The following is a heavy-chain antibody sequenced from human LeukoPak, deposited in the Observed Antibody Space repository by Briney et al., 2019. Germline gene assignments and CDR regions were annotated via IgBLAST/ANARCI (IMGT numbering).Heavy chain of an antibody. CDR2: IYYSGST. Sequence: SETLSLTCTVSGGSISSGGYYWSWIRQHPGKGLEWIGYIYYSGSTYYNPSLKSRVTISVDTSKNQFSLKLNSVTAADTAVYYCARATDYGDYLNWFDPWGQGTLVTVSS. J-gene: IGHJ5*02. CDR1: GGSISSGGYY. CDR3: ARATDYGDYLNWFDP. V-gene: IGHV4-31*03. D-gene: IGHD4-17*01.